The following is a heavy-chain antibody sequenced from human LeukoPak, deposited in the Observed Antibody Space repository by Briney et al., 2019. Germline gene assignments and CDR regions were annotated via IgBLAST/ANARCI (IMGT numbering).Heavy chain of an antibody. CDR1: GGSFSGYY. Sequence: SETLSLTCAVYGGSFSGYYWSWIRQPPGKGLEWIGEIYHSGSTNYNPSLKSRVTISVDKSKNQFSLKLSSVTAADTAVYYCARVPYSSSWPGFDPWGQGTLVTVSS. CDR3: ARVPYSSSWPGFDP. D-gene: IGHD6-13*01. CDR2: IYHSGST. V-gene: IGHV4-34*01. J-gene: IGHJ5*02.